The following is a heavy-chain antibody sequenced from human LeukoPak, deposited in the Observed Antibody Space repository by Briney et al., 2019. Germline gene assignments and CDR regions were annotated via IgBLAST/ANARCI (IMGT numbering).Heavy chain of an antibody. J-gene: IGHJ4*02. Sequence: ASVKVSCKASGYTFTGYYMHWVRQAPGQGLEWMGWMSALNGNTNYQHKFQGRVTMTTDTSKNTAYMELRSLRSDDTAMYYCARDSALLNNGDWYGGSDYWGQGTLVTVSS. CDR2: MSALNGNT. CDR1: GYTFTGYY. V-gene: IGHV1-18*04. D-gene: IGHD4-17*01. CDR3: ARDSALLNNGDWYGGSDY.